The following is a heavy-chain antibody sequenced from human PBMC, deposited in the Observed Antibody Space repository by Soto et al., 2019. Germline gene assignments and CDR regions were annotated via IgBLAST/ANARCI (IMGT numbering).Heavy chain of an antibody. J-gene: IGHJ5*02. V-gene: IGHV3-21*06. CDR3: ATDSIYSTTWYDYFDL. CDR2: ISRTGDDV. D-gene: IGHD2-21*01. CDR1: GFIFTNYG. Sequence: EGQLVESGGGLVKPGGSLRLSCAASGFIFTNYGMHWVRQAPGKGLEWVASISRTGDDVLYADSVKGRFSISRDNAKNSLTLQMSSLRVEDTSVYYCATDSIYSTTWYDYFDLWGQGTLVTVSS.